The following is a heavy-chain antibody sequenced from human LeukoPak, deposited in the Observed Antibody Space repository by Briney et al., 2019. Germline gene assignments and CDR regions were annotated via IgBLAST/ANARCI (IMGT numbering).Heavy chain of an antibody. Sequence: SETLSLTCTVSGGSISSHYWSWVRQPPGKGLEWIGNIYDSESTHYKSSLKSRVTISVDTSKNQFSLKLSSVTAADTAVYYCARGYSYGSDAFDIWGQGTMVTVSS. D-gene: IGHD5-18*01. J-gene: IGHJ3*02. V-gene: IGHV4-59*11. CDR2: IYDSEST. CDR1: GGSISSHY. CDR3: ARGYSYGSDAFDI.